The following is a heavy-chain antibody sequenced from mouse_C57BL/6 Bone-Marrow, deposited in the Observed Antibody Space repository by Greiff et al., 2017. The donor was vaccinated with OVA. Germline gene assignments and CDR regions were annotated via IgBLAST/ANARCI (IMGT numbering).Heavy chain of an antibody. CDR2: INPNNGGT. Sequence: VHVKQSGPELVKPGASVKMSCKASGYTFTDYNMHWVKQSHGKSLEWIGYINPNNGGTSYNQKFKGKATLTVNKSSSTAYMELRSLTSEDSAVYYCARNFYDGYFWYFDVWGTGTTVTVSS. J-gene: IGHJ1*03. CDR1: GYTFTDYN. D-gene: IGHD2-3*01. CDR3: ARNFYDGYFWYFDV. V-gene: IGHV1-22*01.